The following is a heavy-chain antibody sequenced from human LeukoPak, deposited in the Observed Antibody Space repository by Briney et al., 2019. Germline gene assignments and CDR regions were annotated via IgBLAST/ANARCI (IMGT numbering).Heavy chain of an antibody. Sequence: GGSLRLSRAASGFNVSSNYMTWIRQGPGKGLEWVSLIYGADAAYYAESVRGRFMISRDNLKNTLFLQMNSLRVEDTAVYYCVTSTGQQFIPYDYWGQGTHVTVSS. CDR1: GFNVSSNY. CDR3: VTSTGQQFIPYDY. J-gene: IGHJ4*02. V-gene: IGHV3-66*02. CDR2: IYGADAA. D-gene: IGHD6-13*01.